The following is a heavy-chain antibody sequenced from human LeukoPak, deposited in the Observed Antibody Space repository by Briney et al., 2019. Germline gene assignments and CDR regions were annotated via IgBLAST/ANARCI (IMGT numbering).Heavy chain of an antibody. CDR2: IYYSGST. J-gene: IGHJ6*03. D-gene: IGHD2-2*01. CDR1: GGSISSGDYY. Sequence: SETLSLTCTVSGGSISSGDYYWSWIRQPPGKGLEWIGYIYYSGSTYYNPSLKSRVTISVDTSKNQFSLKLSSVTAADTAVYYCARGVGYCSSTSCPILLYYYYMDVWGKGTTVTVSS. CDR3: ARGVGYCSSTSCPILLYYYYMDV. V-gene: IGHV4-30-4*08.